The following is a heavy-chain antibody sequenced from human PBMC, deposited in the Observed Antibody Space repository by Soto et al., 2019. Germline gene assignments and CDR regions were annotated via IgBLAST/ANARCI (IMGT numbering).Heavy chain of an antibody. CDR2: IYHSGST. V-gene: IGHV4-4*02. CDR1: GGSISSSNW. CDR3: ARIYYYDSSGYYYYYGMDV. J-gene: IGHJ6*02. D-gene: IGHD3-22*01. Sequence: QVQLQESGPGLVKPSGTLSLTCAVSGGSISSSNWWSWVRQPPGKGLEWIGEIYHSGSTNYNPSLKSRVTISVDKSKNQFSLKLSSVTAADTAVYYCARIYYYDSSGYYYYYGMDVWGQGTTVTVSS.